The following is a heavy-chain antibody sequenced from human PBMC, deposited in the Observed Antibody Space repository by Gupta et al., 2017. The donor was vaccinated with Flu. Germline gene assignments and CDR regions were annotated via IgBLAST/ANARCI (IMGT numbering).Heavy chain of an antibody. CDR2: VSLKSGAT. CDR1: TFTDYW. V-gene: IGHV1-2*02. J-gene: IGHJ6*02. CDR3: ARDRHLDV. Sequence: TFTDYWMHGVRQAPGQGLEWMGWVSLKSGATNYAQKFQGRVTMTRDTSITTAYMELTSLTSDDTAVYYCARDRHLDVWGQGTTVTVSS.